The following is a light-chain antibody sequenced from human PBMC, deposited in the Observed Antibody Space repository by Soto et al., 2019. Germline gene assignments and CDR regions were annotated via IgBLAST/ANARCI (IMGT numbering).Light chain of an antibody. J-gene: IGKJ1*01. CDR2: GAS. CDR3: QQYSNWPPWT. Sequence: EILMTQSPDTLSVSPGERATLSCRASQSVSSNLAWYQQKPGLAPRLLIYGASTRATGIPARFSGSGSGTEFTLTISRLQSEDFAVYYCQQYSNWPPWTFGQGTKVEFK. CDR1: QSVSSN. V-gene: IGKV3-15*01.